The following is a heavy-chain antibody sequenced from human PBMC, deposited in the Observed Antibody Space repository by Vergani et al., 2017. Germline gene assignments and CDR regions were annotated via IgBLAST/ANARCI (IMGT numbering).Heavy chain of an antibody. D-gene: IGHD2-15*01. CDR2: IWYDGSNK. V-gene: IGHV3-33*01. J-gene: IGHJ4*02. Sequence: QVQLVESGGGVVQPGRSLRLSCAASGFTFSSYGMHWVRQAPGKGLEWVAVIWYDGSNKYYVDSVKGRLTISRDNCKNTLYLQMNILRAEDTAVYYCARDPDCSGGSCPTGSDYWGQGTLVTVSS. CDR3: ARDPDCSGGSCPTGSDY. CDR1: GFTFSSYG.